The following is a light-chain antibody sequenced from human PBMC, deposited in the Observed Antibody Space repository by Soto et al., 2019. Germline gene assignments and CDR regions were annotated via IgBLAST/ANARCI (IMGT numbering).Light chain of an antibody. CDR3: SSYTSSSTLV. Sequence: QSALTQPASGSGSPGQSITISCTGTSSDVGGYDFVSWYQQHPGKAPKLMIYDVTNRPLGVSNRFSGSKSGNTASLTISGLLAEDEADYYCSSYTSSSTLVFGGGTKLTVL. J-gene: IGLJ2*01. CDR1: SSDVGGYDF. V-gene: IGLV2-14*03. CDR2: DVT.